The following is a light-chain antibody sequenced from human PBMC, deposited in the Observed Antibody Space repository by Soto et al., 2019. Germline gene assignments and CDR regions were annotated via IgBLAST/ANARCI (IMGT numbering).Light chain of an antibody. J-gene: IGLJ1*01. V-gene: IGLV2-14*01. CDR2: EVS. CDR3: SSYTSSSTSYV. CDR1: SSDVGGYNY. Sequence: QSALTQPASVSGSPGQSITISCTGISSDVGGYNYVSWYQQHPGKAPKLMIYEVSNRPSGVSNRFSGSKSDNTASLTISGLQAEDEADYYCSSYTSSSTSYVFGTGTKVTVL.